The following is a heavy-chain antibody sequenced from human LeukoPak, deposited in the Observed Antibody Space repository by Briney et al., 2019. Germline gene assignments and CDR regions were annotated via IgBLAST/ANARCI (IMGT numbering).Heavy chain of an antibody. J-gene: IGHJ5*02. CDR3: ATIGGRTGTPSWFDP. CDR1: GGTFSSYA. Sequence: SVKVSCKASGGTFSSYAISWVRQAPGQGLEWMGRIIPILGIANYAQKFQGRVTITADKSTSTAYMELSSLRSEDTAVYYCATIGGRTGTPSWFDPWGQGTLVTVSS. D-gene: IGHD1-7*01. V-gene: IGHV1-69*04. CDR2: IIPILGIA.